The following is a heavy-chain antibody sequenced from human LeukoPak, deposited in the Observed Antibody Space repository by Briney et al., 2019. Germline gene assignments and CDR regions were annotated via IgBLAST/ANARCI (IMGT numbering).Heavy chain of an antibody. Sequence: PSETLSLTCAVYGGSFSSYYWSWIRQPPGKGLEWIGYIYYSGSTNYNPSLKSRVTISVDTSKNQFSLKLSSVTAADTAVYYCARVGSEWELPPPVFDYWGQGTLVTVSS. V-gene: IGHV4-59*01. CDR2: IYYSGST. CDR1: GGSFSSYY. J-gene: IGHJ4*02. CDR3: ARVGSEWELPPPVFDY. D-gene: IGHD1-26*01.